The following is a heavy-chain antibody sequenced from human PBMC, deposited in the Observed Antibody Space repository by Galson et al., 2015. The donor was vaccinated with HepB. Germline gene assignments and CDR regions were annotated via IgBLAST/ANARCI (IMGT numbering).Heavy chain of an antibody. V-gene: IGHV3-30*18. CDR1: GFTFSSYG. CDR3: AKTYYYDNSGSYGLGY. J-gene: IGHJ4*02. CDR2: ISYDGTNK. D-gene: IGHD3-22*01. Sequence: SLRLSCAASGFTFSSYGIHWVRQAPGKGLEWVALISYDGTNKYYADSVKGRFTISRDNSKNTLYLQMNSLRAEDTAVYYCAKTYYYDNSGSYGLGYWGQGTLVTVSS.